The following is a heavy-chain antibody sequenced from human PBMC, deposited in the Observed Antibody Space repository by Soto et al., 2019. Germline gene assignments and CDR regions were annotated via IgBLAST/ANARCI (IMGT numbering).Heavy chain of an antibody. J-gene: IGHJ4*02. CDR2: KNHSGST. CDR1: GESTSGDY. Sequence: SQTLSLTCAVYGESTSGDYWRCIRQPPGKGLEWIGEKNHSGSTNHNPSLKSRVTISVDTSKNQFSLKLSSVTAADTAVYYCARGLASYYDFWSGYSVYFEYWGQGTVVTVSS. CDR3: ARGLASYYDFWSGYSVYFEY. D-gene: IGHD3-3*01. V-gene: IGHV4-34*01.